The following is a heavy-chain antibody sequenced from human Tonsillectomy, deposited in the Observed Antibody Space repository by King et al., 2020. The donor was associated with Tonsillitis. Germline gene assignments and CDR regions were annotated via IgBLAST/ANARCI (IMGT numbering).Heavy chain of an antibody. CDR3: AGATVGSHYVGSGGSYYYLEY. J-gene: IGHJ4*02. V-gene: IGHV1-69*12. Sequence: QLVQSGAEVKKPGSSVKVSCKASGGTFSNLALSWVRQAPGQGLEWMGGIIPIFGTTNYAQRFQGRVTITADDSTSTAFLDLTSLRSEVTAVYYWAGATVGSHYVGSGGSYYYLEYWGKGALVAVAS. D-gene: IGHD2-15*01. CDR2: IIPIFGTT. CDR1: GGTFSNLA.